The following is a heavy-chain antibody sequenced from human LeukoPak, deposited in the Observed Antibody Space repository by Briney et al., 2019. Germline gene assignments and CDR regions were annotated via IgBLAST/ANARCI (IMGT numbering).Heavy chain of an antibody. J-gene: IGHJ5*02. Sequence: SETLSLTCTVSGGSISSNSYYWGWIRQPPGKGLEWIGSIYYSGSTYYNPSLKSRVTISVDTSKNQFSLKLSSVTAADTAVYYCARVVSARANWFDPWGQGTLVTVSS. V-gene: IGHV4-39*07. CDR2: IYYSGST. CDR1: GGSISSNSYY. CDR3: ARVVSARANWFDP.